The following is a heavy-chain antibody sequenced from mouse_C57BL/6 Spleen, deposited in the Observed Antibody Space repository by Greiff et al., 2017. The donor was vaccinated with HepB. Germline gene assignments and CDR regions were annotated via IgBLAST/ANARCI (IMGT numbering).Heavy chain of an antibody. CDR1: GIDFSRYW. CDR2: INPDSSTI. CDR3: APIYYDYDGFAY. Sequence: EVQLQQSGGGLVQPGGSLKLSCAASGIDFSRYWMSWVRRAPGKGLEWIGEINPDSSTINYAPSLKDKFIISRDNAKNTLYLQMSKVRSEDTALYYCAPIYYDYDGFAYWGQGTLVTVSA. J-gene: IGHJ3*01. V-gene: IGHV4-1*01. D-gene: IGHD2-4*01.